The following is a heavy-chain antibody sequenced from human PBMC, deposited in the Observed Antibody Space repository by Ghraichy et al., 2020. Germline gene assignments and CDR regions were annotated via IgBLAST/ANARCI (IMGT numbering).Heavy chain of an antibody. D-gene: IGHD5-24*01. Sequence: GGSLRLSCAASGFTFGSYAMHWVRQAPGKGLEWVAVISYDGSDKYYADSVKDRFTISRDNSKDTLYLQMNSLRTEDTAVYYCASHHRDGHNSAEYFQHWGQGTLVTVSS. J-gene: IGHJ1*01. CDR1: GFTFGSYA. CDR2: ISYDGSDK. V-gene: IGHV3-30-3*01. CDR3: ASHHRDGHNSAEYFQH.